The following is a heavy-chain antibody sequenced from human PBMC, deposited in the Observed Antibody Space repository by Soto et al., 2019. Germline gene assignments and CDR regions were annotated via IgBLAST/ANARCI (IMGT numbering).Heavy chain of an antibody. J-gene: IGHJ3*02. CDR1: GGAISAFY. Sequence: PSETLSLTCTVSGGAISAFYWNWIRQSAGKGLEWIGRIYSNGYTSLNPSLQSRVDMSIDASKHQFSLMLTSVTAADTAVYFCARSPSNSSNGFFDIWGQGTMVTVSS. D-gene: IGHD6-6*01. CDR3: ARSPSNSSNGFFDI. CDR2: IYSNGYT. V-gene: IGHV4-4*07.